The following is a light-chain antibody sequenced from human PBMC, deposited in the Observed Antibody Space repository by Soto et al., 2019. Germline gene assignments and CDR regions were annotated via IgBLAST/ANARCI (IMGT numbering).Light chain of an antibody. CDR2: EVN. J-gene: IGLJ3*02. CDR1: SNDVGGYNL. V-gene: IGLV2-23*02. CDR3: SSHVGGSSPQGV. Sequence: QSALTQPASVSGSPGQSITISRTGTSNDVGGYNLVYWFQQHPGKAPKLMMSEVNMRPSGVSNRFSGTKSANTASLTTSGLPAEDEADYYCSSHVGGSSPQGVLGGGTKLTVL.